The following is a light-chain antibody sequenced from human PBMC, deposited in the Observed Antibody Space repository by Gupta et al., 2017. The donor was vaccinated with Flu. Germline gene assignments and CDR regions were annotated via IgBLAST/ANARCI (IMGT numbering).Light chain of an antibody. CDR1: QDINNW. CDR2: SAS. V-gene: IGKV1-12*01. J-gene: IGKJ2*03. Sequence: DIQLTQSPSSVSASVGDRVTITCRASQDINNWVAWFQQKPGEAPKLLMYSASSLHSGAPSRFSASGSGTDFTLTIRGLQREDFASYYCQQAHSIPPSFGQGTKVEI. CDR3: QQAHSIPPS.